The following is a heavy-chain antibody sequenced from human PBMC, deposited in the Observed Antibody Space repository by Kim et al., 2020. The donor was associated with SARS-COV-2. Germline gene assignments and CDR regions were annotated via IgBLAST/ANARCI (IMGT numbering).Heavy chain of an antibody. V-gene: IGHV4-4*02. D-gene: IGHD1-20*01. J-gene: IGHJ5*01. CDR2: IYHGGNT. Sequence: SETLSLTCAVSGGSISIDKWWNWVRQPPGKGLEWIGEIYHGGNTNYNPSLKSRVTISVDKSKNQFSLKLTSVTAADTAVYYCTVGRITGTSWLDSWGQGTLVTVSS. CDR3: TVGRITGTSWLDS. CDR1: GGSISIDKW.